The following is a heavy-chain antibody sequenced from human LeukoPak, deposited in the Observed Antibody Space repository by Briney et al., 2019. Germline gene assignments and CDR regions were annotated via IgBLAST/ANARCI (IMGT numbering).Heavy chain of an antibody. Sequence: ASVKVSCKASGGTFSSYAIGWVRQAPGQGLEWMGRIIPIFGIANYAQKFQGRVTITANKSTSTAYMELSSLRAEDTAVYYCARGEVGATTWFGDYWGQGTLVTVSS. J-gene: IGHJ4*02. CDR3: ARGEVGATTWFGDY. V-gene: IGHV1-69*04. D-gene: IGHD1-26*01. CDR1: GGTFSSYA. CDR2: IIPIFGIA.